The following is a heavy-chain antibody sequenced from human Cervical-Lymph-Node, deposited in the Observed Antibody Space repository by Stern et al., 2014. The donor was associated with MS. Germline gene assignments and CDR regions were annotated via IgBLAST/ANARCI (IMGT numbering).Heavy chain of an antibody. J-gene: IGHJ4*02. Sequence: QVQLVESGGGVVQPGRSLRLSCAASGFTFSTYAMHWVRQAPGKGLEWVAVISYDGSNEYYADSVKGRFTISRDTSKNTLYLQMNSLRAEDSAVYHCARDQHWALTGEYIYWGQGTLVTVSS. CDR2: ISYDGSNE. D-gene: IGHD7-27*01. V-gene: IGHV3-30-3*01. CDR3: ARDQHWALTGEYIY. CDR1: GFTFSTYA.